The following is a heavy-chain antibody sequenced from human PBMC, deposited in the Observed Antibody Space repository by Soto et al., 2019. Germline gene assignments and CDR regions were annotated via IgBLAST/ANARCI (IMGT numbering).Heavy chain of an antibody. Sequence: ASVKVSCKASGYTFTGYYMHWVRQAPGQGLEWMGWINPNSGGTNYAQKLQGRVTMTRDTSISTAYMELRRLRSDDTAVYYCARGSAIFGVVTFFDYWGQGTLVTVSS. V-gene: IGHV1-2*02. CDR2: INPNSGGT. J-gene: IGHJ4*02. CDR1: GYTFTGYY. CDR3: ARGSAIFGVVTFFDY. D-gene: IGHD3-3*01.